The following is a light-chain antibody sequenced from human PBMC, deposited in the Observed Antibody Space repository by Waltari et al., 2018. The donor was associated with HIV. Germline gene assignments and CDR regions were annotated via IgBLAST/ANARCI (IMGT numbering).Light chain of an antibody. Sequence: QSALTQPPSVSGAPGQRVTIPCTGNRSNIGAGYFVHWYQHLPGTAPKLLVYSDINRPSGVPDRVSGSKSGTSASLVITGLQAEDEADYYCQSYDSSLRASVFGGGTKLTVL. CDR1: RSNIGAGYF. J-gene: IGLJ2*01. CDR3: QSYDSSLRASV. CDR2: SDI. V-gene: IGLV1-40*01.